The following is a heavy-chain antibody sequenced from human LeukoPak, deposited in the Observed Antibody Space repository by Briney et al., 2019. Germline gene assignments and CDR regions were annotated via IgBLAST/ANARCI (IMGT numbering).Heavy chain of an antibody. Sequence: SETLSLTCAVYGGSFSGYYWSWIRQPPGKGLEWIGEINHSGSTNYNPSLKSRVTISVDTSKNQFSLKLSSVTAADTAVYYCARHGVYGSGTGYWFDPWGQGTLVTASS. CDR2: INHSGST. D-gene: IGHD3-10*01. CDR3: ARHGVYGSGTGYWFDP. J-gene: IGHJ5*02. V-gene: IGHV4-34*01. CDR1: GGSFSGYY.